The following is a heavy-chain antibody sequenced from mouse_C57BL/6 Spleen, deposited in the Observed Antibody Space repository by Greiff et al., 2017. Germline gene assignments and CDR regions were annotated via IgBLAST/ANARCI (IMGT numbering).Heavy chain of an antibody. J-gene: IGHJ3*01. D-gene: IGHD2-3*01. CDR2: IYPGSGST. Sequence: VQLQQPGAELVKPGASVKMSCKASGYTFTSYWITWVKQRPGQGLEWIGDIYPGSGSTNYNEKFKSKATLTVDTSSSTAYMQLSSLTSEYSAVYYCARGSIYDGYLFAYWGQGTLVTVSA. CDR1: GYTFTSYW. CDR3: ARGSIYDGYLFAY. V-gene: IGHV1-55*01.